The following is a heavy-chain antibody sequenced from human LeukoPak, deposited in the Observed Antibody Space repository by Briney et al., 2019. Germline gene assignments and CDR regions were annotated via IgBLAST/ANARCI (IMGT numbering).Heavy chain of an antibody. CDR2: IYYSGST. CDR3: ARVRDIGYCSSTSCYPNYYMDV. Sequence: ASETLSLTCTVSGGSISSYYWTWIRQSPGKGLEWIGYIYYSGSTNYNPSLKSRVTISVDTSKNQFSLKLSSVTAANTAVYYCARVRDIGYCSSTSCYPNYYMDVWGKGTTVTVSS. J-gene: IGHJ6*03. CDR1: GGSISSYY. V-gene: IGHV4-59*01. D-gene: IGHD2-2*01.